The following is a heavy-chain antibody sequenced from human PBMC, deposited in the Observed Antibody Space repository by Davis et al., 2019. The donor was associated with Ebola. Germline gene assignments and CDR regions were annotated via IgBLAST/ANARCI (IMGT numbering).Heavy chain of an antibody. V-gene: IGHV3-21*06. CDR3: ARADAFEGERDSEYGLDV. J-gene: IGHJ6*02. Sequence: GESLKISCAASGFSFSRYTVNWVRQAPGKGLEWVASISPTSRYIYFADSLKGRFTISRDNARNSLFLQMTSLRAEDTAVYFCARADAFEGERDSEYGLDVWGQGTTVTVSS. CDR1: GFSFSRYT. D-gene: IGHD2-21*01. CDR2: ISPTSRYI.